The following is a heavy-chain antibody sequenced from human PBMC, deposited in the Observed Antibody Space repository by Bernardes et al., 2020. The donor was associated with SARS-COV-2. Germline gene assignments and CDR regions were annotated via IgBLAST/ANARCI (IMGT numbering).Heavy chain of an antibody. Sequence: GGSLRLSCAASGFTFSSYAMHWVRQAPGKGLEWVAVISYDGSNKYYADSVKGRFTISRDNSKNTLYLQMNSLRAEDTAVYYCARDLAYCSSTSCYKWLSYMDVWGKGTTVTVSS. J-gene: IGHJ6*03. CDR1: GFTFSSYA. CDR3: ARDLAYCSSTSCYKWLSYMDV. CDR2: ISYDGSNK. D-gene: IGHD2-2*02. V-gene: IGHV3-30*04.